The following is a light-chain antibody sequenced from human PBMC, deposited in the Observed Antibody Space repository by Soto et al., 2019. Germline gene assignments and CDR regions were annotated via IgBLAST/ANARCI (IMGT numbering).Light chain of an antibody. J-gene: IGKJ4*01. CDR1: QGISSH. CDR3: QQYFSDPLP. Sequence: AIRMTQSPSSFSASTGDRVTITCRASQGISSHLAWYQVKPGKAPRLLIYTASYLESGVPSRLSVSGSGTDFPLAVSSLQSEDLFVYYCQQYFSDPLPFGGGIKVEI. V-gene: IGKV1-8*01. CDR2: TAS.